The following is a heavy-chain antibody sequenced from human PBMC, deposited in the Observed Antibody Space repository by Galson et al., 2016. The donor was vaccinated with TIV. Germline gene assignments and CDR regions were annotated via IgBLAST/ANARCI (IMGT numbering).Heavy chain of an antibody. CDR2: ISGGGGST. J-gene: IGHJ6*01. D-gene: IGHD3-22*01. CDR1: GFTFSIFA. V-gene: IGHV3-23*01. CDR3: TKVPSSGFSYYYGLDV. Sequence: SLRLSCAASGFTFSIFAMTWVRQAPGMGLEWVSAISGGGGSTYYADSVKGRFTISRDNSKNTLFLQMNSLRAEDTAVYYCTKVPSSGFSYYYGLDVWGRGPRSPSPQ.